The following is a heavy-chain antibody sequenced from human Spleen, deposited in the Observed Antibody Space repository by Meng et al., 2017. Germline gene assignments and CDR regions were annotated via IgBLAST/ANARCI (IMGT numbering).Heavy chain of an antibody. J-gene: IGHJ4*02. Sequence: QVQLVESGGGLVKPGGSLRLSCTASGFPFSDYAMHWVRQAPGKGLEWVAVISYDGSNNNYADSVKGRFTISRDNAKNTLYLQMNSLTAEDTAVYYCAQSWGGGGVDYWGQGTLVTVSS. CDR2: ISYDGSNN. CDR3: AQSWGGGGVDY. CDR1: GFPFSDYA. D-gene: IGHD2-21*01. V-gene: IGHV3-30-3*02.